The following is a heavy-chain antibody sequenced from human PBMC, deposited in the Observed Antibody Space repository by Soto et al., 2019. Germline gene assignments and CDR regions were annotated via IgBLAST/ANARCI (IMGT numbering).Heavy chain of an antibody. V-gene: IGHV4-34*01. CDR3: ARVNSIAARPRGYNWFDP. CDR1: GGSFSGYY. CDR2: INHSGST. D-gene: IGHD6-6*01. J-gene: IGHJ5*02. Sequence: QVQLQQWGAGLLKPSETLSLTCAVYGGSFSGYYWSWIRQPPGQGLEWIGEINHSGSTNYNPSLKSRVTRSVDTAKNQFSLKLSSVTAADTAVYYCARVNSIAARPRGYNWFDPWGQGTLVTVSS.